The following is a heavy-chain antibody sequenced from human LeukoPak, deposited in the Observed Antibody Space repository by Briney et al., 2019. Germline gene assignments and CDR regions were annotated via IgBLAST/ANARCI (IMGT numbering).Heavy chain of an antibody. CDR1: GGSISSYY. D-gene: IGHD2-2*01. CDR3: ARRPGYCSSTSCYGDYYGMDV. CDR2: IYYSGST. Sequence: SETLSLTCTVSGGSISSYYWSWIRQPPGKGLEWVGYIYYSGSTNYNPSLKSRVTISVDTSKNQFSLKLSSMTAADTAVYYCARRPGYCSSTSCYGDYYGMDVWGQGTTVTVSS. V-gene: IGHV4-59*08. J-gene: IGHJ6*02.